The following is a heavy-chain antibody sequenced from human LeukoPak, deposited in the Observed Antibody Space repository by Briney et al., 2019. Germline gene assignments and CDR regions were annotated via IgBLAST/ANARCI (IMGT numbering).Heavy chain of an antibody. V-gene: IGHV3-21*01. J-gene: IGHJ5*02. D-gene: IGHD2-15*01. CDR2: ISSGSRYI. Sequence: NPGGSLRLSCAASGFTFSAYSMNWVRQAPGKGLEWVSSISSGSRYIYYADSVKGRFTISRDSAKDSLYLQMNSLRAEDTAVYYCAKCSGGNCYHSDDHWGQGTLVTVSP. CDR3: AKCSGGNCYHSDDH. CDR1: GFTFSAYS.